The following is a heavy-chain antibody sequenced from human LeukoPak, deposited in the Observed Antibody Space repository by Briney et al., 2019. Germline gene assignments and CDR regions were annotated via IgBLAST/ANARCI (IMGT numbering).Heavy chain of an antibody. Sequence: GGSLRLSCAASGFTFSSYGMHGVRQAPGKGLEWVSSISSSSSHIYYADSVKGRFTISRDNAKNSLYLQMNSLRAEDTAVYYCARNSRAAYGDYVDWGQGTLVTVSS. D-gene: IGHD4-17*01. J-gene: IGHJ4*02. CDR1: GFTFSSYG. V-gene: IGHV3-21*01. CDR3: ARNSRAAYGDYVD. CDR2: ISSSSSHI.